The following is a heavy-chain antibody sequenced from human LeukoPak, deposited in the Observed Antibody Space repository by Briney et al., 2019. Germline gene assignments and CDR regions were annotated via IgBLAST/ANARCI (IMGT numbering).Heavy chain of an antibody. Sequence: PGRSLRLSCAASGFTFSSYAMHWVRQAPGKGLEWVAVISYDGSNKYYADSVKGRFTISRDNSKNTLYLQMNSLRAEDTAVYYCARDFFYGSGRKYYYYYGMDVWGQGTTVTVSS. CDR2: ISYDGSNK. CDR3: ARDFFYGSGRKYYYYYGMDV. V-gene: IGHV3-30*04. J-gene: IGHJ6*02. CDR1: GFTFSSYA. D-gene: IGHD3-10*01.